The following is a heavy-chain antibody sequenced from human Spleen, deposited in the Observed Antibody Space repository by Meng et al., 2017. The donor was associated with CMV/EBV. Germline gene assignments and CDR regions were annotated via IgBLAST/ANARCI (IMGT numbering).Heavy chain of an antibody. J-gene: IGHJ5*02. V-gene: IGHV3-74*01. CDR2: ISNDGRTT. Sequence: GGSLRLSCAASGFTFSTYWMHWVRQAPGKGLMWVSHISNDGRTTNYADSVKGRFTISRDNAKKTLYLQMESLRAEDTAVYYCAREGSLNQGITGTQWFDPWGQGTLVTVSS. CDR3: AREGSLNQGITGTQWFDP. D-gene: IGHD1-7*01. CDR1: GFTFSTYW.